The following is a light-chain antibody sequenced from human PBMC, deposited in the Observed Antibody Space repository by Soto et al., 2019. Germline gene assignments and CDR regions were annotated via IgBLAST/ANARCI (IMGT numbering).Light chain of an antibody. CDR3: SSYTSRGTWV. Sequence: QSALTQPASVSGSPGQSIAISCTGTSSDVGAYNYVSWYQQHPDNAPRLMIYEVTNRPSGASDRFSGSKSGNTASLTISGLQAEDEADYYCSSYTSRGTWVFGGGTQLTVL. CDR2: EVT. CDR1: SSDVGAYNY. V-gene: IGLV2-14*01. J-gene: IGLJ3*02.